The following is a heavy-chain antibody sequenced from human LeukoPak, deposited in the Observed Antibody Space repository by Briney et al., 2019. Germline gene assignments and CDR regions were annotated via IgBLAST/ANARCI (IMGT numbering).Heavy chain of an antibody. D-gene: IGHD6-6*01. V-gene: IGHV1-46*01. Sequence: ASVKVSCKASGYTFTSYYMHWVRQAPGQGLERMGIINPSGGSTSYAQKFQGRVTMTRDTSTSTVYMELSSLGSEDTAVYYCARDRRIAARLGPGPDAFDIWGQGTMVTVSS. J-gene: IGHJ3*02. CDR3: ARDRRIAARLGPGPDAFDI. CDR2: INPSGGST. CDR1: GYTFTSYY.